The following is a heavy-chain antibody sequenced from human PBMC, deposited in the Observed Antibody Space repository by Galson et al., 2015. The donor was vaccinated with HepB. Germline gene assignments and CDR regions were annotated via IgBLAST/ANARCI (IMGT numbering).Heavy chain of an antibody. J-gene: IGHJ4*02. D-gene: IGHD3-3*01. CDR3: ARHDFWSGYNLDY. CDR2: INAGNGNT. Sequence: SVKVSCKASGYTFTSYAMHWVRQAPGRRLEWMGWINAGNGNTKYSQKFQGRVTITRDTSASTAYLQWSSLKASDTAMYYCARHDFWSGYNLDYWGQGTLVTVSS. V-gene: IGHV1-3*01. CDR1: GYTFTSYA.